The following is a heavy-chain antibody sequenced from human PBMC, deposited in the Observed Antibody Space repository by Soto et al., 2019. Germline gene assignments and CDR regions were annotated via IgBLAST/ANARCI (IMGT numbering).Heavy chain of an antibody. Sequence: SVKVSCKASGGTFSSYTISWVRQAPGQGLEWMGRIIPILGIANYAQKFQGRVTITADKSTSTAYMELSSLRSEDTAVYYCARSVRSIAAAGLNYYYYGMDVWG. CDR3: ARSVRSIAAAGLNYYYYGMDV. CDR1: GGTFSSYT. CDR2: IIPILGIA. V-gene: IGHV1-69*02. D-gene: IGHD6-13*01. J-gene: IGHJ6*02.